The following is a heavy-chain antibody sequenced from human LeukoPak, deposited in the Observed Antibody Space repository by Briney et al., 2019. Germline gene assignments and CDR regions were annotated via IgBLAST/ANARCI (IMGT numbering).Heavy chain of an antibody. V-gene: IGHV3-23*01. CDR2: ISGSGGTT. D-gene: IGHD5-12*01. Sequence: GGSLRLSCAASGFTFSSYGMSWVRQAPGKGLEWVSSISGSGGTTYYADSVKGRFTISRDNSKNTLYLQMNSLRAEDTAVYYCAKDLDIVATITGNWGQGTLVTVSS. J-gene: IGHJ4*02. CDR3: AKDLDIVATITGN. CDR1: GFTFSSYG.